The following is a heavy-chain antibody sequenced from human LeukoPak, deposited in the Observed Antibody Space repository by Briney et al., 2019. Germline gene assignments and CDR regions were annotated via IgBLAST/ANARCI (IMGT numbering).Heavy chain of an antibody. J-gene: IGHJ6*03. CDR2: IKQDGSEK. CDR3: ARHNYDFWSVYMDV. CDR1: GFTFSSYW. D-gene: IGHD3-3*01. Sequence: GGSLRLSCAASGFTFSSYWMSWVRQAPGKGLEWLANIKQDGSEKYYVDSVKGRFTISRDNAKNSLYLQMNSLRAEDTAVYYCARHNYDFWSVYMDVWGKGTTVTISS. V-gene: IGHV3-7*01.